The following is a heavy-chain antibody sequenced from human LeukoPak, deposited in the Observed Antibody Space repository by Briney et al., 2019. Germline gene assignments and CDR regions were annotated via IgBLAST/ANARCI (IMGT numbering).Heavy chain of an antibody. V-gene: IGHV1-24*01. CDR1: GYTLTQLS. J-gene: IGHJ4*02. CDR2: FDPEDGET. CDR3: ATGYGGCSSTSCFLLFDY. D-gene: IGHD2-2*01. Sequence: SSVKVSCKVSGYTLTQLSMHWVRQAPGKGLEGMGGFDPEDGETLYAQKFQGRVTMTEGTSTDTAYMELSSLRSEDKAVYYCATGYGGCSSTSCFLLFDYWVGGTLV.